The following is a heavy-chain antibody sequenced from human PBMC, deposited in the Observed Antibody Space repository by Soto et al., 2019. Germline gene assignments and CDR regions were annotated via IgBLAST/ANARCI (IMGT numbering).Heavy chain of an antibody. CDR2: ISGSGGST. Sequence: GGSLRLSCAASGFTFSSYAMSWVRQAPGKGLEWVSAISGSGGSTYYADSVKGRFTISRDNSKNTLYLQMNSLRAEDTAVYYCAKLVDTMVRGVIIIGGFGYWGQGTLVTVSS. V-gene: IGHV3-23*01. CDR3: AKLVDTMVRGVIIIGGFGY. J-gene: IGHJ4*02. CDR1: GFTFSSYA. D-gene: IGHD3-10*01.